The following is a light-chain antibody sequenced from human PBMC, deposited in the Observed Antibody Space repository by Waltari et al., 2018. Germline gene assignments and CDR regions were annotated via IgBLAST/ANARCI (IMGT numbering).Light chain of an antibody. Sequence: EIVLTQSPDTLSFSPGESATLSCRASQSISKYLAWYQQKPGQAPRLLIYHASSRYTGIPDRFSGSGFGTDFSLTISRLEPEDFAVYYCQHYVSLPATFGQGTKLEIK. CDR3: QHYVSLPAT. V-gene: IGKV3-20*01. CDR1: QSISKY. J-gene: IGKJ1*01. CDR2: HAS.